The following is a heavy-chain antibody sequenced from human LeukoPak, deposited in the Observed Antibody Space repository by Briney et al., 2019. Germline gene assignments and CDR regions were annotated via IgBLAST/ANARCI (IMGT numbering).Heavy chain of an antibody. D-gene: IGHD2-2*01. CDR3: ATLPPLILGYCSSTSCPAAYYYYGMDV. CDR2: FYQRDSYI. J-gene: IGHJ6*02. CDR1: WYHLQSYW. V-gene: IGHV5-10-1*01. Sequence: GEVLKISLRGPWYHLQSYWIGWVRQVSGEGPEWMGRFYQRDSYIYYRLSLQGHVTISADKSISTAYLQWSSLKASDTAMYYCATLPPLILGYCSSTSCPAAYYYYGMDVWGQGTTVTVSS.